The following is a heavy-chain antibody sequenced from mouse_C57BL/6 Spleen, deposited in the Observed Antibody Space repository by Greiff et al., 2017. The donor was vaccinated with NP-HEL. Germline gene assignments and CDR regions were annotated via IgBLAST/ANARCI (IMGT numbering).Heavy chain of an antibody. CDR2: ISDGGSYT. CDR1: GFTFSSYA. D-gene: IGHD2-5*01. Sequence: DVQLVESGGGLVKPGGSLKLSCAASGFTFSSYAMSWVRQTPEKRLEWVATISDGGSYTYYPDNVKGRFTISRDNAKNNLYLQMSHLKSEDTAMYYCARERDYSNYDFDYWGQGTTLTVSS. J-gene: IGHJ2*01. CDR3: ARERDYSNYDFDY. V-gene: IGHV5-4*01.